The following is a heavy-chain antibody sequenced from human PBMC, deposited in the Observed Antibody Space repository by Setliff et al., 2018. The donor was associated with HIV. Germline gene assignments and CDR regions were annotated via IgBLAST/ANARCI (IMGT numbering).Heavy chain of an antibody. CDR2: IVPIHNIA. J-gene: IGHJ1*01. D-gene: IGHD2-8*01. V-gene: IGHV1-69*10. CDR1: GGTFGNYG. CDR3: ARGWSEGTHLFQVEYFQH. Sequence: SVKVSCKASGGTFGNYGVGWVRQAPGQGLEWVGGIVPIHNIANYAQEFQGRATITADKSTSTVYMEVRDLKPDDTALYYCARGWSEGTHLFQVEYFQHWGQGTLVTVSS.